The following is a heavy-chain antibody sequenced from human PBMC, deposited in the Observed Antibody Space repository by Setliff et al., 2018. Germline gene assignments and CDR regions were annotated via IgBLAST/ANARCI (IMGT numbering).Heavy chain of an antibody. CDR3: ARDPGRYCSGGSCYNRDV. Sequence: GGSLRLSCAASGFTVSSNYMSWVRQAPGKGLEWVSVIYSGGSTYYADSVKGRFTISRDKSKNTLYLQMNSLRAEDTAVYYCARDPGRYCSGGSCYNRDVWGQGTLVTVSS. D-gene: IGHD2-15*01. V-gene: IGHV3-66*02. CDR2: IYSGGST. J-gene: IGHJ4*02. CDR1: GFTVSSNY.